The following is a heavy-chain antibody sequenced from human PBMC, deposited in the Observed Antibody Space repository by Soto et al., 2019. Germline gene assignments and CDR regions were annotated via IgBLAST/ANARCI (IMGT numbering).Heavy chain of an antibody. CDR3: AKSFICSSTSCSYYYYYYGMDV. D-gene: IGHD2-2*01. V-gene: IGHV3-30*18. CDR1: GFTFSSYG. J-gene: IGHJ6*02. CDR2: ISYDGSNK. Sequence: GGSLRLSCAASGFTFSSYGMHWVRQAPGKGLEWVAVISYDGSNKYYADSVKGRFTISRDNSKNTLYLQMNSLRAEDTAVYYCAKSFICSSTSCSYYYYYYGMDVWGQGTTVTVSS.